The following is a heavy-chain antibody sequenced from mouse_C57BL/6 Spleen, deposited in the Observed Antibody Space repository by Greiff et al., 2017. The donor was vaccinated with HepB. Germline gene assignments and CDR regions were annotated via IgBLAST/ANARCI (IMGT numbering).Heavy chain of an antibody. CDR3: ERGEYYGSSPYWYFDV. V-gene: IGHV1-63*01. CDR2: IYPGGGYT. D-gene: IGHD1-1*01. J-gene: IGHJ1*03. CDR1: GYTFTNYW. Sequence: QVQLQQSGAELVRPGTSVKMSCKASGYTFTNYWIGWAQQRPGHGLEWIGDIYPGGGYTNYNEKFKGKATLTADKSSSTTYMQFSILTSEDSDIYYCERGEYYGSSPYWYFDVWGTGTTVTVSS.